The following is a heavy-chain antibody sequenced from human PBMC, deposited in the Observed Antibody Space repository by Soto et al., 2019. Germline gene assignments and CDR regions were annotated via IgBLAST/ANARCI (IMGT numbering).Heavy chain of an antibody. Sequence: TLSLTCTVYGGYISSGGYYWSWVRQQPGKGLEWIGYIYYSGTAEYNPSLESRVAISLDASKRHFSLRMNSVTAADTAVYYCARVTISWYYFDTWGQGTLVTVSS. CDR2: IYYSGTA. V-gene: IGHV4-31*03. CDR1: GGYISSGGYY. J-gene: IGHJ4*02. CDR3: ARVTISWYYFDT.